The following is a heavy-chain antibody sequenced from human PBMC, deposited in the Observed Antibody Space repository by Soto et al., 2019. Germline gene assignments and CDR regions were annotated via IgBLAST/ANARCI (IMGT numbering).Heavy chain of an antibody. CDR3: ARELGGYGPPVA. D-gene: IGHD3-16*01. CDR2: ISGSSGYT. CDR1: GFSFSDSY. J-gene: IGHJ6*02. Sequence: QVQLVESGGGLVKPGGSLRLSCAASGFSFSDSYMSWVRQAPGKGLEWVAYISGSSGYTGYADSVKGRFTISRDNAKKSLYLQKNSLRVEDTAVYYCARELGGYGPPVAWGQVTTVTVAS. V-gene: IGHV3-11*05.